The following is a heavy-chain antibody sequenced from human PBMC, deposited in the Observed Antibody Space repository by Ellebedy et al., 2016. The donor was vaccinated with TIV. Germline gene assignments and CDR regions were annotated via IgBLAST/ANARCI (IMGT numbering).Heavy chain of an antibody. Sequence: GESLKIPCAASGFTFSAYAMSWVRQASGEGLEWVSSIAGSVSVTYYATSVQGRFTISRATSKNTLYLQMNSLRAEDTAVYYCAKGVSVDYRPFDYWGQGTLVSVSS. CDR1: GFTFSAYA. J-gene: IGHJ4*02. D-gene: IGHD4-11*01. CDR2: IAGSVSVT. V-gene: IGHV3-23*01. CDR3: AKGVSVDYRPFDY.